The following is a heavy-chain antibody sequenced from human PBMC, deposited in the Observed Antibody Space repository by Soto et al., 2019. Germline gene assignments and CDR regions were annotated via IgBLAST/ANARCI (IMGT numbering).Heavy chain of an antibody. V-gene: IGHV3-64D*06. J-gene: IGHJ4*02. CDR1: GFIFSEST. D-gene: IGHD2-15*01. CDR2: VSTSGRST. Sequence: GGSLRLSCSASGFIFSESTIYWVRQVPGRGLEAISAVSTSGRSTYYADSVKDRFTISRDNSKNTLFLQMGSLRPEDTAIYYCVKQAHGLDGVAFDYWGQGTQVTVSS. CDR3: VKQAHGLDGVAFDY.